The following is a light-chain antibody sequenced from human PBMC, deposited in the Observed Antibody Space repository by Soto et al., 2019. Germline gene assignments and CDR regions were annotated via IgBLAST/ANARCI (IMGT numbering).Light chain of an antibody. J-gene: IGLJ3*02. Sequence: QSALTQPASVSGSPGQSITISCTGTSSDVGGYNYVSWYQQHPGKAPKLMIYDVSNRPSGVSNRFSGSKSGNTASLTISGLQAEDEADYYCSSYTSSNTLGFGGGTKLTVL. CDR3: SSYTSSNTLG. CDR2: DVS. CDR1: SSDVGGYNY. V-gene: IGLV2-14*01.